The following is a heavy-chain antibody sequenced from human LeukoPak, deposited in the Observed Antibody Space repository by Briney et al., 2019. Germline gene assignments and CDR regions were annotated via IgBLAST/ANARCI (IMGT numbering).Heavy chain of an antibody. CDR2: IWYDGGNK. D-gene: IGHD3-22*01. Sequence: GRSLRLSCAASGFTFSSYGMHWVRQAPGKGLEWVAVIWYDGGNKYYADSVKGRFTISRDNSKNTLYLQMNSLRAEDTAVYYCAKDTDYDSSGYYDYWGQGTLVTVSS. J-gene: IGHJ4*02. CDR1: GFTFSSYG. V-gene: IGHV3-33*06. CDR3: AKDTDYDSSGYYDY.